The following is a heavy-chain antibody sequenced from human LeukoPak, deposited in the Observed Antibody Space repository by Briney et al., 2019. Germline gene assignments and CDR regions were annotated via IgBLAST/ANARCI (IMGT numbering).Heavy chain of an antibody. CDR1: GGSISSYY. CDR3: ARDRYLPGEHAFDI. J-gene: IGHJ3*02. V-gene: IGHV4-59*01. Sequence: SETLSLTCTVSGGSISSYYWSWIRQPPGKGLEWIGYIYYSGSTSYNPSLKSRVTISVDTSKNQFSLKLSSVTAADTAVYYCARDRYLPGEHAFDIWGQGTMVTVSS. CDR2: IYYSGST. D-gene: IGHD3-10*01.